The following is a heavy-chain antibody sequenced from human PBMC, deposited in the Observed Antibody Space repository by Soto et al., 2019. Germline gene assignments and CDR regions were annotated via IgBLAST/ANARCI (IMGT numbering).Heavy chain of an antibody. V-gene: IGHV1-3*01. CDR3: ARFVRYCSSTSCYVVLDY. D-gene: IGHD2-2*01. CDR1: GYTFTSYA. CDR2: INAGNGNT. J-gene: IGHJ4*02. Sequence: GASVKVSCKASGYTFTSYAMHWVRQAPGQRLEWMGWINAGNGNTKYSQKFQGRVTITRDTSASTAYMELSSLRSEDTAVYYCARFVRYCSSTSCYVVLDYWGQGTLVTVSS.